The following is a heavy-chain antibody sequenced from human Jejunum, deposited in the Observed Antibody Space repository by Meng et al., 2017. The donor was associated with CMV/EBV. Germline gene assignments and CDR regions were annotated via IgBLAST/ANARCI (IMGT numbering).Heavy chain of an antibody. CDR3: ARKSEYNEGGCDV. D-gene: IGHD2/OR15-2a*01. J-gene: IGHJ3*01. CDR2: IFYTGTT. V-gene: IGHV4-59*01. Sequence: VSGGSIRGSYWTWIRQSPEKGLEWLGSIFYTGTTNYNPSLKSRVTISVDTSKNQLSLRLTSATAADTAVYFCARKSEYNEGGCDVWGQGAMVTVSS. CDR1: GGSIRGSY.